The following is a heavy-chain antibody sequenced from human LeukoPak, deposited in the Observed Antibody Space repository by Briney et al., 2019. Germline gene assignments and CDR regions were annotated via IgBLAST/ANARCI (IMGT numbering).Heavy chain of an antibody. J-gene: IGHJ4*02. CDR1: GGSFRGYY. CDR3: ARTYRAVTANPFDY. CDR2: INHSGST. Sequence: SETLSLTCAVYGGSFRGYYWTWIRQSPGKGLEWIGQINHSGSTNYNPSLKSRVTISVDTSKNQVSLTLTSVTAADTAVYYCARTYRAVTANPFDYWGQGTLVTVSS. V-gene: IGHV4-34*01. D-gene: IGHD2-21*02.